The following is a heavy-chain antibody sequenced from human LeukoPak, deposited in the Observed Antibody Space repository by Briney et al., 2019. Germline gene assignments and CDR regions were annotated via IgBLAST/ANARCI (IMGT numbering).Heavy chain of an antibody. CDR2: IYTSGGT. V-gene: IGHV4-4*07. D-gene: IGHD3-10*01. CDR3: ARAPYYYGSGTPSYYYGMDV. Sequence: PSETLSLTCTVSGGSISSYYWSWIRQPAGKGLEWIGRIYTSGGTNYNPSLKSRVTMSVDTSKNQFSLKLSSVTAADTAVYYCARAPYYYGSGTPSYYYGMDVWGQGTTVTVSS. CDR1: GGSISSYY. J-gene: IGHJ6*02.